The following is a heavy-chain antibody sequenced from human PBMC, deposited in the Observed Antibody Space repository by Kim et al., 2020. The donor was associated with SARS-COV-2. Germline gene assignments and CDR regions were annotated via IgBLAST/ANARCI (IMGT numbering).Heavy chain of an antibody. J-gene: IGHJ4*02. CDR3: ARDLSGHFTQDY. Sequence: HEHAVKGRVTLYRDRSKKTLYLQMSSLRAEDTALYFCARDLSGHFTQDYWGQGTLVTVSS. D-gene: IGHD6-19*01. V-gene: IGHV3-30*15.